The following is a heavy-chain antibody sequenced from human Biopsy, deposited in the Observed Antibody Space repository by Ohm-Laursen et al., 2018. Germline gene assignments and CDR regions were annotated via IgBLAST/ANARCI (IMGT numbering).Heavy chain of an antibody. J-gene: IGHJ6*02. D-gene: IGHD5-12*01. V-gene: IGHV4-34*01. Sequence: TLSLTCAVNGESSSGYFWNWIRQPPGKGLEWIGEINHSGSTKYNPSLKRRATLSVDSSNSQFSLGLTSVTAADTAIYYCARGSGYFKLDVWGQGTTVTVSS. CDR1: GESSSGYF. CDR3: ARGSGYFKLDV. CDR2: INHSGST.